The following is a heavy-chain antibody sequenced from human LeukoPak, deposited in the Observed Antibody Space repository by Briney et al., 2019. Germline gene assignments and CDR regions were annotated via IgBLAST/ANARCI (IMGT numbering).Heavy chain of an antibody. CDR3: ARVVGYSSGWYIRDYYYYGMDV. CDR1: GYTFTSYG. V-gene: IGHV1-18*01. J-gene: IGHJ6*02. Sequence: ASVKVSCKASGYTFTSYGISWVRQAPGQGLEWMGWISAYNGNTNYAQKLQGRVTMTTDTSTSTAYMELRSLRSDDTAVYYCARVVGYSSGWYIRDYYYYGMDVWGQGTTVTVSS. CDR2: ISAYNGNT. D-gene: IGHD6-19*01.